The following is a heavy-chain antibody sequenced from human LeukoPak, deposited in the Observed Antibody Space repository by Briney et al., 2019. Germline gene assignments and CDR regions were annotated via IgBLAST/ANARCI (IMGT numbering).Heavy chain of an antibody. V-gene: IGHV1-69*13. J-gene: IGHJ4*02. CDR3: AREGDTAYDC. D-gene: IGHD5-18*01. CDR1: GGTFSSYA. CDR2: IIPIFGTA. Sequence: GASVKVSCKASGGTFSSYAISWVRQAPGQGLEWMGGIIPIFGTANYAQKFQGRVTITADGSTSTAYMELSSLRSEDTAVYYCAREGDTAYDCWGQGTLVTVSS.